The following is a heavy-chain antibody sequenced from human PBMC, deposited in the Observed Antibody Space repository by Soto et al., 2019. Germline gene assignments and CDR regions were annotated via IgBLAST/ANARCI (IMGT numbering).Heavy chain of an antibody. Sequence: GGSLRLSCSASGFTFSSYAMHWVRQAPGKGLEYVSAISSNGGSTYYADSVKGRFTISRDNSKNTLYLQMSSLRAEDTAVYYCVKGEYCSGGSCYPKPFDYWGQGTLVTVSS. D-gene: IGHD2-15*01. CDR1: GFTFSSYA. V-gene: IGHV3-64D*08. J-gene: IGHJ4*02. CDR3: VKGEYCSGGSCYPKPFDY. CDR2: ISSNGGST.